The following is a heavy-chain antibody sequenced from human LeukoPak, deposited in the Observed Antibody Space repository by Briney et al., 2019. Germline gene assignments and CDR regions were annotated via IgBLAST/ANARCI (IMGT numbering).Heavy chain of an antibody. D-gene: IGHD3-3*01. CDR1: GGSISSGGYY. CDR3: ARASYDFWSGYYEHVDY. Sequence: SQTLSLTCTVSGGSISSGGYYWSWIRQHPGKDLEWIGYIYYSGTTYYSPSLKSRAIISVDTSKNQFSLRLTSVTAADTAVYYCARASYDFWSGYYEHVDYWGQGTLVTVSS. CDR2: IYYSGTT. V-gene: IGHV4-31*03. J-gene: IGHJ4*02.